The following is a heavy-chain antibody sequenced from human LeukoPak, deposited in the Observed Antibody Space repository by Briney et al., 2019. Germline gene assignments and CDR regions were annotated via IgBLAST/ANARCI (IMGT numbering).Heavy chain of an antibody. CDR1: SYSIRSDYY. V-gene: IGHV4-38-2*02. J-gene: IGHJ4*02. CDR2: INHSGIT. CDR3: ARGGERYCSSTSCSLDY. Sequence: SETLSLTCTVSSYSIRSDYYWGWIRQTPGKGLEWIASINHSGITYYNPSLKSRVTISVDMSKNQFSLKLSSVTAADTAVYYCARGGERYCSSTSCSLDYWGQGTLVTVSS. D-gene: IGHD2-2*01.